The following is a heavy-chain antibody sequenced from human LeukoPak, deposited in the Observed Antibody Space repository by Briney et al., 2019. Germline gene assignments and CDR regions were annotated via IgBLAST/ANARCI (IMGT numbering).Heavy chain of an antibody. CDR2: ISWDGGST. V-gene: IGHV3-43*01. Sequence: GGSLRLSCAASGFTFDDYSMHWVRQGPGKGLEWVSVISWDGGSTSYADSVKGRFTISRDNSKNSLYLQMNSLRSEDIALYYCAKDRGGVDYWGQGTLVTVSS. D-gene: IGHD3-16*01. CDR1: GFTFDDYS. CDR3: AKDRGGVDY. J-gene: IGHJ4*02.